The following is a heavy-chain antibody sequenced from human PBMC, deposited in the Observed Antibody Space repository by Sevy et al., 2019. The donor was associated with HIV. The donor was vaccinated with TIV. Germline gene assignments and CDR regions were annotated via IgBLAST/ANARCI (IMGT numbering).Heavy chain of an antibody. J-gene: IGHJ4*02. CDR1: GFTFDDYG. V-gene: IGHV3-20*01. CDR3: ARAKEGGSVYYFDY. CDR2: INWNGGST. Sequence: GGSLRLSCAASGFTFDDYGMSWVRQTPGKGLEWVSGINWNGGSTGYADSVKGRFTISRDNAKNSLYLQMNSLRAEDTALYHCARAKEGGSVYYFDYWGQGTLVTVSS. D-gene: IGHD6-25*01.